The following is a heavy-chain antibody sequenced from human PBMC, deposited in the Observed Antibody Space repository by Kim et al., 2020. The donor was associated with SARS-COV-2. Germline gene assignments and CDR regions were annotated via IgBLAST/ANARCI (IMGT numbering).Heavy chain of an antibody. D-gene: IGHD2-15*01. Sequence: APVSGRFAISRDDSKNTVYLQMNSLKLEDTAVYYCATRPPPYSSDYPLDYWGQGILVTVSS. CDR3: ATRPPPYSSDYPLDY. J-gene: IGHJ4*02. V-gene: IGHV3-15*01.